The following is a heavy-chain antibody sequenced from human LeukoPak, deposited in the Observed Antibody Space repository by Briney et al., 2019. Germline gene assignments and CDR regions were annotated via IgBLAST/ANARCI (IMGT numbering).Heavy chain of an antibody. Sequence: AETLSLTCTVSGASVVTNSPYWAWVRQSPGKGPEWIGTVYYSRSIYYNPSLKSRVTLSIDTSNHQFSLRLSSVTAADTAVYYCARHRGSGSSSIPFDHWGQGTLVTVSS. J-gene: IGHJ4*02. CDR1: GASVVTNSPY. CDR3: ARHRGSGSSSIPFDH. V-gene: IGHV4-39*01. CDR2: VYYSRSI. D-gene: IGHD3-10*01.